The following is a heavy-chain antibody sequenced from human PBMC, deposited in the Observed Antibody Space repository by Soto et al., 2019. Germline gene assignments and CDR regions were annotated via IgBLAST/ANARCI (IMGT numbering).Heavy chain of an antibody. V-gene: IGHV3-74*01. Sequence: VQLVESGGGLVQAGGSLRVSCAASGFTFSSFWMHWVRQTPGKGLVWVSRINSDGTTTNYADSVKGRFTISRDNAKSTLYLQMDSLRAEDTAVYYCTRAWNGIGDYWGQGTLVTVSS. J-gene: IGHJ4*02. CDR2: INSDGTTT. CDR3: TRAWNGIGDY. CDR1: GFTFSSFW. D-gene: IGHD1-1*01.